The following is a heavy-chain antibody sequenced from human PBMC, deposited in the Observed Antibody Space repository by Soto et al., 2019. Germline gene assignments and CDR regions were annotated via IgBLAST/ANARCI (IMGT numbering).Heavy chain of an antibody. D-gene: IGHD3-10*01. Sequence: QVQLQESGPGLVKPAHTLSLTCNVSGVSFSNGAFYWSRIRQPPGKGREWIGYLYNSGSTDYNPSLKSRLTISVDTSKNQFSLKLGSVNAADTAIYYFARGSTHRGADALDVWGQGTMVTVSS. CDR2: LYNSGST. CDR1: GVSFSNGAFY. V-gene: IGHV4-30-4*01. CDR3: ARGSTHRGADALDV. J-gene: IGHJ3*01.